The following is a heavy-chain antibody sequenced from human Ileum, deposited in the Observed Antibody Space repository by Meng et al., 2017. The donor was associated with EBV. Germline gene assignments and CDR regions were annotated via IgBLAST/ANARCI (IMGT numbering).Heavy chain of an antibody. V-gene: IGHV6-1*01. CDR3: ARGAYTSTWF. Sequence: VQLQQSVPGLVAPSQTPSLTCAISGDSVSSNSAAWHWIRQSPSRGLEWLGRTYYRSKWYYDYAVSVKSRMTINPDTSKNQFSLQLNSVTPEDMAVYYCARGAYTSTWFWGQGTLVTVSS. J-gene: IGHJ1*01. CDR2: TYYRSKWYY. D-gene: IGHD6-13*01. CDR1: GDSVSSNSAA.